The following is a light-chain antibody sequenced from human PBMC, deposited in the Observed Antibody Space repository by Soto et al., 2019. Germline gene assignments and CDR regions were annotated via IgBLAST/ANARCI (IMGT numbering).Light chain of an antibody. J-gene: IGKJ3*01. CDR3: QQYNNWPLT. Sequence: EIVLTQSPATLSVSPGERATLSCRASQSVSSNLAWYLQKPGQAPRLLIYGASTRATGIPARFSGSGSGTEFTLTIGSLQSEDFAVYDCQQYNNWPLTFGPGTKVDIK. CDR2: GAS. V-gene: IGKV3-15*01. CDR1: QSVSSN.